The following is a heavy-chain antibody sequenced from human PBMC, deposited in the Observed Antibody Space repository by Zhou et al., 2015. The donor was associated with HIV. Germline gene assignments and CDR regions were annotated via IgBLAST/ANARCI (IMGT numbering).Heavy chain of an antibody. J-gene: IGHJ4*02. CDR2: IWYDGSNK. V-gene: IGHV3-33*08. D-gene: IGHD5-12*01. CDR1: GFTFSSYG. Sequence: QVQLVESGGGVVQPGRSLRLSCAASGFTFSSYGMHWVRHVPGKGLEWVAVIWYDGSNKYYADSVKGRFTISRDNSKNTLYLQMNSLRAEDTAVYYCAREGRYSGYDLIDYWGQGTLVTVSS. CDR3: AREGRYSGYDLIDY.